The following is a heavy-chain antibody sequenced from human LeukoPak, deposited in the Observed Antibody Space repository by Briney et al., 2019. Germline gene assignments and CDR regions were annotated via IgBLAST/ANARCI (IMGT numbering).Heavy chain of an antibody. CDR1: GFNFDEYA. Sequence: PGRSLRLSCVGSGFNFDEYAMHWVRQPPGKGLEWVAGISSNSDDIGYVDSVKGRFTISRDSAKKSLYLQMNSLRPEDTALYYCAKDRYCTSGSCPIDYWGRGTLVTVSS. J-gene: IGHJ4*02. V-gene: IGHV3-9*01. D-gene: IGHD2-15*01. CDR2: ISSNSDDI. CDR3: AKDRYCTSGSCPIDY.